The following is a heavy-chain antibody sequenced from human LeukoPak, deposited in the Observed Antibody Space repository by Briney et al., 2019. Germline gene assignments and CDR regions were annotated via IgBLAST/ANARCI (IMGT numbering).Heavy chain of an antibody. CDR1: GGSFSGYY. V-gene: IGHV4-34*01. Sequence: SETLSLTCAVYGGSFSGYYWSWIRQPPGKGLEWIGEINHSGSTSYNPSLKSRVTISVDTSKNQFSLKLSSVTAADTAVYYCARALRFFDYWGQGTLVTVSS. D-gene: IGHD3-3*01. J-gene: IGHJ4*02. CDR2: INHSGST. CDR3: ARALRFFDY.